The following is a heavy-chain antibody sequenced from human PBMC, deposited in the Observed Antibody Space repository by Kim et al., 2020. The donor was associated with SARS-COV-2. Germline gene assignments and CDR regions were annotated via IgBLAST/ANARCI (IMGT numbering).Heavy chain of an antibody. CDR1: GFTFNDYA. Sequence: GGSLRLSCAASGFTFNDYAMHWVRQAPGKGLEWVSGISWNSGSIGYADSVKGRFTISRDNAKNSLYLQMNSLRAEDTALYYCAKDMSTGGGRSTSCYGGVDYWGQGTLLTVSS. CDR2: ISWNSGSI. J-gene: IGHJ4*02. D-gene: IGHD2-2*01. V-gene: IGHV3-9*01. CDR3: AKDMSTGGGRSTSCYGGVDY.